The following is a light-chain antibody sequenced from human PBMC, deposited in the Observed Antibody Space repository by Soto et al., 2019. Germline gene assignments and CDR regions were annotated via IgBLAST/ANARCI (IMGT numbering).Light chain of an antibody. V-gene: IGLV2-8*01. J-gene: IGLJ1*01. CDR2: GVT. Sequence: QSALTQPPSASGSPGQSVTISCTGTSSDVGAYTYVSWYQQHPGKAPKLMIYGVTGRPSGVPDRFSGSKSGNTASLTVSGLQTEDEAYYYCSSYAGSNNYVFGTGTKLTVL. CDR3: SSYAGSNNYV. CDR1: SSDVGAYTY.